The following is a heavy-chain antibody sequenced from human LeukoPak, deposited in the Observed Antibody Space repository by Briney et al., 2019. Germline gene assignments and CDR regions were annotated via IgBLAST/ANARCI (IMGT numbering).Heavy chain of an antibody. V-gene: IGHV4-39*01. CDR2: IYYSGST. J-gene: IGHJ6*03. D-gene: IGHD2-2*01. CDR3: ARQPYCSSTSCPNRDGNYYYMDV. Sequence: PSETLSLTCTVSGGSISNSSYYWGWIRQSPGKGLEWIGSIYYSGSTYYNPSLKSRVTISVDTSKNQFSLKLSSVTAADTAMYYCARQPYCSSTSCPNRDGNYYYMDVWGKGTTVTISS. CDR1: GGSISNSSYY.